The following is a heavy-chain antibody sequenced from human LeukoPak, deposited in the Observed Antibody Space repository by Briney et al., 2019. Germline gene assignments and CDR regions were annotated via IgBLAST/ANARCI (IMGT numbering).Heavy chain of an antibody. D-gene: IGHD3-10*01. J-gene: IGHJ3*02. Sequence: GGSLRLSCAASGFTFSSYWMSWVRQAPGKGREWVANIKQDGSEKYYVDSVKGRFTISRDNAKNSLYLQMNSLRAEDTAVYYCARDRWFGELFHDAFDIWGQGTMVTVSS. CDR2: IKQDGSEK. CDR3: ARDRWFGELFHDAFDI. V-gene: IGHV3-7*03. CDR1: GFTFSSYW.